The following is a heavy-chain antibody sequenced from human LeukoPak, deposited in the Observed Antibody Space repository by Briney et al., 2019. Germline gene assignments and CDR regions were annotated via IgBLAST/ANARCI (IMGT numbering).Heavy chain of an antibody. V-gene: IGHV1-2*02. CDR1: GYTFTGYY. Sequence: ASVKVSCKASGYTFTGYYMHWVRQAPGRGLEWMGWINPNSGGTNYAQKFQGKVTMTRDTSISTAYMELSRLRSDDTAVYYCARDLIRFLEWDWFDRWGQGTLVTVSS. CDR3: ARDLIRFLEWDWFDR. D-gene: IGHD3-3*01. CDR2: INPNSGGT. J-gene: IGHJ5*02.